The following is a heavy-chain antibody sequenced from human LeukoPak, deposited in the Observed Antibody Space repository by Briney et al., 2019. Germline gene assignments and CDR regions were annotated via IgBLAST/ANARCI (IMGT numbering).Heavy chain of an antibody. D-gene: IGHD3-22*01. CDR2: IYHSGST. CDR3: ASYYYDSSGYYYENY. Sequence: SETLSLTCAVSGYSISSNYYWGWIRQPPGKGLEWIGSIYHSGSTYYNPSLKSRVTISVDTSKNQFSLKLSSVTAADTAVYYCASYYYDSSGYYYENYWGQGTLVTVSS. V-gene: IGHV4-38-2*01. J-gene: IGHJ4*02. CDR1: GYSISSNYY.